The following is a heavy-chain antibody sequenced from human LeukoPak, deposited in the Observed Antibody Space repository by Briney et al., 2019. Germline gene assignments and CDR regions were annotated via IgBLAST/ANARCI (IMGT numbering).Heavy chain of an antibody. CDR3: ARVHGAVAGRVYVY. J-gene: IGHJ4*02. CDR1: GFTISSNN. CDR2: ISSNSSNI. Sequence: PAGTLSLTCAASGFTISSNNMNWVRHAPPKGLEWVSSISSNSSNIYYADSVKSRFTISRDNAKNSLYLQMITLRAEDTAVYYCARVHGAVAGRVYVYWGQGTLVTVSS. D-gene: IGHD6-19*01. V-gene: IGHV3-21*01.